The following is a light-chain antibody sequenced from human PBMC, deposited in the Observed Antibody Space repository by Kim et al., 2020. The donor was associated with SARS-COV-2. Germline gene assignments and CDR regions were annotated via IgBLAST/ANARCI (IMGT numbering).Light chain of an antibody. Sequence: ASVGDRVTITGRASHAISDRLAWYQQKLGKAPKLLIYKASTLESGVPSRFSGSGSGTEFTLTINSLQPDDFATYYCQHYNSYSLTFGGGTKVDIK. CDR1: HAISDR. CDR2: KAS. V-gene: IGKV1-5*03. J-gene: IGKJ4*01. CDR3: QHYNSYSLT.